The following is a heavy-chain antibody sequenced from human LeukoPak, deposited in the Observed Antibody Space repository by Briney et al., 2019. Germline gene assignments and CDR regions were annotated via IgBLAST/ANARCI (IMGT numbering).Heavy chain of an antibody. Sequence: SETLSLTCAVYGGSFSGYYWSWIRQPPGKGLEWIGEINHSGSTDYNPSLKSRVTISVDTSKNQFSLKLSSVTAADTAVYYCATLRVTTVTHAWQDFDYWGQGTLVTVSS. CDR2: INHSGST. CDR3: ATLRVTTVTHAWQDFDY. D-gene: IGHD4-11*01. CDR1: GGSFSGYY. J-gene: IGHJ4*02. V-gene: IGHV4-34*01.